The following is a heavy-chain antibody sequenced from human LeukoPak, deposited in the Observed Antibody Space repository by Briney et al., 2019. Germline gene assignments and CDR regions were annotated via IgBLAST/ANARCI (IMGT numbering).Heavy chain of an antibody. V-gene: IGHV4-39*01. J-gene: IGHJ4*02. CDR3: ARPNSSGYPYYFDY. D-gene: IGHD3-22*01. CDR2: IYYCGST. CDR1: GGSISSSSYY. Sequence: SETLSLTCTVSGGSISSSSYYWGWIRQPPGKGLEWIGSIYYCGSTYYNPSLKSRVSISVNTSKNQFSLNLTSVTAADTAVYYCARPNSSGYPYYFDYWGQGTLVIVSS.